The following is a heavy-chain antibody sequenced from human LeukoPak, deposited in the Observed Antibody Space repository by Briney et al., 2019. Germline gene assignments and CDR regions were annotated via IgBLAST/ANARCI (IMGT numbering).Heavy chain of an antibody. CDR1: AGSISSYY. J-gene: IGHJ6*03. V-gene: IGHV4-59*01. Sequence: SETLSRTCTGPAGSISSYYWCWIRQPPGEGLGWIGHIYYSGSTNYTPSLKCRVTISVDTPKNQFSLKLSSVTAADTAVYYCARVGYDFWSGYYKFYYYYYMDVWGKGTTVTVSS. D-gene: IGHD3-3*01. CDR2: IYYSGST. CDR3: ARVGYDFWSGYYKFYYYYYMDV.